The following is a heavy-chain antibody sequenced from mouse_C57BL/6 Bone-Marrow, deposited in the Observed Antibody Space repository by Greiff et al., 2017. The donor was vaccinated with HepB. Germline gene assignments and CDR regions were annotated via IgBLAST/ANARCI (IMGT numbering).Heavy chain of an antibody. CDR1: GYTFTDYE. CDR3: TILPSDY. CDR2: IDPETGGT. Sequence: VKLVESGAELVRPGASVTLSCKASGYTFTDYEMHWVKQTPVHGLEWIGAIDPETGGTAYNQKFKGKAILTADKSSSTAYMELRSLTSEDSAVYYCTILPSDYWGQGTTLTVSS. J-gene: IGHJ2*01. V-gene: IGHV1-15*01.